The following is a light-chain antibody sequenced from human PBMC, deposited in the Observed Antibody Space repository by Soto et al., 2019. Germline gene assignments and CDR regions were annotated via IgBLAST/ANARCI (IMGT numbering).Light chain of an antibody. CDR2: GAS. J-gene: IGKJ1*01. Sequence: EIVMTQSPATLSVTPGGRATLSCRASQSTSGTLAWYQQKPGQAPRLLIYGASTRATGIPARFSGSGSGTEFTLTISSLQSEDFAVYYCQQYNNWPQTFGQGTKVDI. V-gene: IGKV3-15*01. CDR3: QQYNNWPQT. CDR1: QSTSGT.